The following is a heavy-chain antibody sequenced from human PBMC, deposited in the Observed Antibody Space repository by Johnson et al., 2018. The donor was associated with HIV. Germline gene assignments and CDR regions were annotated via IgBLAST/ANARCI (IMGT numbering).Heavy chain of an antibody. J-gene: IGHJ3*02. CDR3: ATWGFGDDDACDI. D-gene: IGHD3-16*01. V-gene: IGHV3-20*04. Sequence: VQLVESGGGLIKPGGSLRLSCAASGFTLSSYWMTWVRQAPGKGLEWVSGINWNGGSAGYAESVKGRLTISRDNSKNTLYLQMNSLRTEDTAVYYCATWGFGDDDACDIWGQGTMVTVSS. CDR1: GFTLSSYW. CDR2: INWNGGSA.